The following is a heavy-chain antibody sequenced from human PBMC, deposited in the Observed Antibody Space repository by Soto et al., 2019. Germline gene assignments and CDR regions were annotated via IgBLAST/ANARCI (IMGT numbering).Heavy chain of an antibody. CDR1: GFTFTSSA. V-gene: IGHV1-58*01. D-gene: IGHD2-8*01. CDR3: AADATAWQQMVPSAC. CDR2: IAVGSGYT. J-gene: IGHJ4*02. Sequence: GISAEVSCKESGFTFTSSAFQWVRQESGQRLEWIGWIAVGSGYTNYAQRFQDRVTLTRDMSTATTYMELSRLTSEDTAIYYCAADATAWQQMVPSACWGQGTLVTVSS.